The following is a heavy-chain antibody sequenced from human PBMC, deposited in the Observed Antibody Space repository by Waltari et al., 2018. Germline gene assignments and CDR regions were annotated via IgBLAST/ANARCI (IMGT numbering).Heavy chain of an antibody. Sequence: EVQLVESGGGLVQPGGSLRLSCAASGFILSSYWLHWVRQAPGKGLVWVPRSNRDGSTTSYADSVKGRFTISRDNAKNTLYLQMNSLGAEDTAVYYCARSNGYGFDYWGQGTLVTVSS. V-gene: IGHV3-74*01. CDR3: ARSNGYGFDY. CDR1: GFILSSYW. J-gene: IGHJ4*02. D-gene: IGHD5-12*01. CDR2: SNRDGSTT.